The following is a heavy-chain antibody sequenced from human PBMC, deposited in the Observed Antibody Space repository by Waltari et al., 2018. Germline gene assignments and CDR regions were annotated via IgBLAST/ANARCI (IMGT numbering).Heavy chain of an antibody. CDR1: GDSVSNNYW. CDR3: ARDRGRGLYLDS. Sequence: QLQLQQSGPGLVKPSESLFLSCAVSGDSVSNNYWWSWVRQPPGKGLEWIGQIHGTGKTNYNPAHGSRGTVSMATSSNQFSLRVTAPTAADTAVYFCARDRGRGLYLDSWGQGTLVTVS. V-gene: IGHV4-4*02. CDR2: IHGTGKT. D-gene: IGHD1-26*01. J-gene: IGHJ4*02.